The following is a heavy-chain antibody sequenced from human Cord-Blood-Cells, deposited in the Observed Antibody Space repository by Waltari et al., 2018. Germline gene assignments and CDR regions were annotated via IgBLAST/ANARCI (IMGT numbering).Heavy chain of an antibody. J-gene: IGHJ1*01. Sequence: QVQLVQSGAEVKKPGASVKVSCKASGYTFPGYYMHWVRQAPGQGLEWMGWINPNSGGTNYAQKFQGRVTMTRDTSISTAYMELSRLRSDDTAVYYCARVGLDCSSTSCYEYFQHWGQGTLVTVSS. CDR2: INPNSGGT. CDR1: GYTFPGYY. CDR3: ARVGLDCSSTSCYEYFQH. V-gene: IGHV1-2*02. D-gene: IGHD2-2*01.